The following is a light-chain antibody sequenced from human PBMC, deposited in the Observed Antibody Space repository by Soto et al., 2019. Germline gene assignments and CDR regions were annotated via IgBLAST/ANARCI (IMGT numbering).Light chain of an antibody. CDR3: QRYNAFSQT. J-gene: IGKJ1*01. Sequence: DIQMTQSPSALSASVGDRVAMTCRASQRINNWVAWYQQKPGKAPKVLIYDASTLDSGVPSRFSGSGSGTEFTLTIDTLQPDDFATYYCQRYNAFSQTFGQGTKVEI. CDR2: DAS. CDR1: QRINNW. V-gene: IGKV1-5*01.